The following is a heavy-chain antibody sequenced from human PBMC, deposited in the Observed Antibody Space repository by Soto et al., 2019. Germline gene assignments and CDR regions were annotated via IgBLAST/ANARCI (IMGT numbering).Heavy chain of an antibody. CDR1: GFTFSSYG. V-gene: IGHV3-33*01. Sequence: GGSLRLSCAASGFTFSSYGMHWVRQAPGKGLEWVAVIWYDGSNKYYADSVKGRFTISRDNSKNTLYLQMNSLRAEDTAVYYCARGDNWNYNDYWGQGTLVTVSS. CDR2: IWYDGSNK. J-gene: IGHJ4*02. D-gene: IGHD1-7*01. CDR3: ARGDNWNYNDY.